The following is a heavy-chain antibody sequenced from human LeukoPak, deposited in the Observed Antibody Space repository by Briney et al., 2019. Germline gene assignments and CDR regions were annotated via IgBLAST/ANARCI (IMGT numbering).Heavy chain of an antibody. CDR1: GGSISSSIYY. CDR3: ARHPTDYGMDV. V-gene: IGHV4-39*01. Sequence: PSETLSLTCTVSGGSISSSIYYWGCIRQPPGKGLEWIGSIYYSGSTYYNPSLKSRVTISVDTSKNHFSLKLSSVTAADTAVYYCARHPTDYGMDVWGQGTTVTVSS. CDR2: IYYSGST. J-gene: IGHJ6*02.